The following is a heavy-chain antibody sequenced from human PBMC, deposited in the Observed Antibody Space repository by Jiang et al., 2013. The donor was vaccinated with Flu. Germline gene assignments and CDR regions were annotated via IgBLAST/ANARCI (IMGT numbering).Heavy chain of an antibody. V-gene: IGHV3-30*18. Sequence: VQLLESGGGVVQPGRSLRLSCAASGFTFSSYGMHWVRQAPGKGLEWVAVIWYDGSNKYYADSVKGRFTISRDNSKNTLYLQMNSLRAEDTAVYYCAKDGSTSFYYYYYMDVWGKGTTVTVSS. CDR2: IWYDGSNK. CDR3: AKDGSTSFYYYYYMDV. J-gene: IGHJ6*03. CDR1: GFTFSSYG. D-gene: IGHD2-2*01.